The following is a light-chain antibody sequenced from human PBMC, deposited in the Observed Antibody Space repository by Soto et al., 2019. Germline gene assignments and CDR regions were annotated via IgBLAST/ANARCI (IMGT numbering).Light chain of an antibody. J-gene: IGKJ4*01. CDR2: AAS. CDR3: QQRSSSPPLT. CDR1: QSVSRS. V-gene: IGKV3-11*01. Sequence: EIVLTQSPATLSLSPGERATLSCRASQSVSRSLAWYQQKPGQAPRLLIYAASNRAAGIPGRFSGSGSGTDFTLTLSSLEPEDSAVYYCQQRSSSPPLTFGGGTNVEIK.